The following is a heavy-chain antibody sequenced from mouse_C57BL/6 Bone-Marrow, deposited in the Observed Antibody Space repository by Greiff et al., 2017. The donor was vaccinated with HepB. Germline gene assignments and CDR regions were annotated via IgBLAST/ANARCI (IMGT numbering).Heavy chain of an antibody. Sequence: EVQGVESGGDLLKPGGSLKLSCAASGFTFSSYGMSWVRQTPDKRLEWVATISSGGSYTYYPDRVKGRFTISREDAKSTLYLQMSSLNSEDTAMYYCARQGGWLTPSWFAYWGQGTLATDST. J-gene: IGHJ3*01. CDR2: ISSGGSYT. D-gene: IGHD2-3*01. CDR1: GFTFSSYG. V-gene: IGHV5-6*01. CDR3: ARQGGWLTPSWFAY.